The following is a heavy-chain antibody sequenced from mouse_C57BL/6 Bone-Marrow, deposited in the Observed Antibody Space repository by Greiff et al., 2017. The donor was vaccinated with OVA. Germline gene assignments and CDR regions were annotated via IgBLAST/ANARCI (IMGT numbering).Heavy chain of an antibody. CDR1: GYAFSSSW. D-gene: IGHD1-1*01. Sequence: VKLMESGPELVKPGASVKISCKASGYAFSSSWMNWVKQRPGKGLEWIGRIYPGDGDTNYNGKFKGKATLTADKSSSTAYMQLSSLTSEDSAVYFCARFYYYGSGAMDYWDQGTSVTVSS. CDR3: ARFYYYGSGAMDY. CDR2: IYPGDGDT. J-gene: IGHJ4*01. V-gene: IGHV1-82*01.